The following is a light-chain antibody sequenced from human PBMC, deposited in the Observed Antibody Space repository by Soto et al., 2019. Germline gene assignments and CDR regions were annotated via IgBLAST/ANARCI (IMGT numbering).Light chain of an antibody. J-gene: IGKJ5*01. Sequence: EIVMTQSPATLSVSPGGRATLSCRASQSVSSNLAWYQQKPGQAPRLLIYGASTRATGFPARFSGSGSGTDFSLTISSLQSEDFAVYYCQQYDYWPITFGQGTRLEIK. V-gene: IGKV3-15*01. CDR3: QQYDYWPIT. CDR2: GAS. CDR1: QSVSSN.